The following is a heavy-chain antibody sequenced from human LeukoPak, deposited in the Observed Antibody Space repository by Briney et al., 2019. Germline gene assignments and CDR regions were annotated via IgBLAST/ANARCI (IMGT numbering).Heavy chain of an antibody. D-gene: IGHD1-14*01. V-gene: IGHV3-11*01. CDR3: ARDPVGTKWFDP. CDR2: ISSGSTI. J-gene: IGHJ5*02. Sequence: NPGGSLRLSCAASGFTFSDYYMSWIRQAPGKGLEWVSYISSGSTIYYADSVKGRFTISRDNAKNSLYLQMNSLRAEDTAVYYCARDPVGTKWFDPWGQGTLVTVSS. CDR1: GFTFSDYY.